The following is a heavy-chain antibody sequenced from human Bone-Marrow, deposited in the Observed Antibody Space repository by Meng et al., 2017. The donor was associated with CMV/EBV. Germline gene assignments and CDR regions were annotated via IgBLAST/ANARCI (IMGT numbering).Heavy chain of an antibody. V-gene: IGHV3-30*02. D-gene: IGHD5-18*01. CDR2: IRYDGSNK. Sequence: GESLKISCAASGFTFSSYAMHWVRQAPGKGLEWVAFIRYDGSNKYYADSVKGRFTISRDNSKNTLYLQMNSMRAEDTAVYYCAKKSRGDSDGGGGGMDVWGQGTTVTVSS. CDR3: AKKSRGDSDGGGGGMDV. CDR1: GFTFSSYA. J-gene: IGHJ6*02.